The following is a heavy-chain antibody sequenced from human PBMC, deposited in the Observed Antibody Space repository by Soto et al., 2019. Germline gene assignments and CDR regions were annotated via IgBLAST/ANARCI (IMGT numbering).Heavy chain of an antibody. CDR1: GYTFTSYG. V-gene: IGHV1-18*01. D-gene: IGHD6-13*01. Sequence: ASVKVSCKASGYTFTSYGISWVRQAPGQGLEWMGWISAYNGNTNYAQKLQGRVTMTTDTSTSTAYMELRSLRSDDTAVYYCARVLYSSSWYSVYYYYYGMDVWGQGTTVTVSS. J-gene: IGHJ6*02. CDR3: ARVLYSSSWYSVYYYYYGMDV. CDR2: ISAYNGNT.